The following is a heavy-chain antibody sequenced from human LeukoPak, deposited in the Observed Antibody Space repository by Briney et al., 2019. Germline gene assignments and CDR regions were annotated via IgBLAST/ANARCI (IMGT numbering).Heavy chain of an antibody. CDR3: AKVLSFYYGSGSPFDY. CDR2: ISYDGSNK. J-gene: IGHJ4*02. CDR1: GFTFSSYG. V-gene: IGHV3-30*18. D-gene: IGHD3-10*01. Sequence: GGSLRLSCAASGFTFSSYGMHWVRQAPGKGLEWVAVISYDGSNKYYADSVKGRFTISRDNSKNTLYLQMNSLRAEDTAVDYCAKVLSFYYGSGSPFDYWGQGTLVTVSS.